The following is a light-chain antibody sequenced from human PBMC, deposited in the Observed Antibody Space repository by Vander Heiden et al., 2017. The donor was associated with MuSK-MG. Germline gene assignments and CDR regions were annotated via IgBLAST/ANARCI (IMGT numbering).Light chain of an antibody. J-gene: IGLJ2*01. CDR1: SRDVGGDNN. CDR3: SSYTSSSTRV. CDR2: DVS. Sequence: QCALTQPASVSGYAGHSVTISCTGSSRDVGGDNNVSGYQQHLGKAPNLMIYDVSNRPSGVSNRFSGSKSGNTASLTISGLQAEDEADYYCSSYTSSSTRVFGGGTKLTVL. V-gene: IGLV2-14*01.